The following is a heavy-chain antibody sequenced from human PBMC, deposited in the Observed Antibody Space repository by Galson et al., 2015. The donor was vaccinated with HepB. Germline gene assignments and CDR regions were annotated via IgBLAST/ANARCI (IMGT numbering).Heavy chain of an antibody. CDR1: GFTVSSNY. Sequence: SLRLSCAASGFTVSSNYMSWIRQAPGKGLEWVSVIYSGGSTYYADSVKGRFTISRDNSKNTLYLQMNSLRAEDTAVYYWARASLSLRIAVAGPVYGMDVWGQGTTVTVSS. CDR3: ARASLSLRIAVAGPVYGMDV. D-gene: IGHD6-19*01. V-gene: IGHV3-66*01. J-gene: IGHJ6*02. CDR2: IYSGGST.